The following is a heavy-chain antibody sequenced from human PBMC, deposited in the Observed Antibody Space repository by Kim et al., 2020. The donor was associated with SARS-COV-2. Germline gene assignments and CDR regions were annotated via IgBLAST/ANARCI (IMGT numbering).Heavy chain of an antibody. CDR3: AKKLYGDYYLPFDY. J-gene: IGHJ4*02. D-gene: IGHD4-17*01. Sequence: ADAVKGRLTISRNNTKNTLDLQMNSLRDEDTAGYYCAKKLYGDYYLPFDYWGQGTLVTVSS. V-gene: IGHV3-33*06.